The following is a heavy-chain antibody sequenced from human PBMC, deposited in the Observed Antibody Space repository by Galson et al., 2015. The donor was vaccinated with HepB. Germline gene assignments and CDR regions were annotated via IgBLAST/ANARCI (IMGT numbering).Heavy chain of an antibody. J-gene: IGHJ4*02. CDR2: ISRSSSYI. CDR3: ARGWLVGGTDIPRLFDY. V-gene: IGHV3-21*01. Sequence: SLRLSCAASGFTFSSYNMNWVRQAPGKGLEWVSSISRSSSYIYYADPVKGRFTISRDNAKKSLYLQMNSLRAEDTAVYYCARGWLVGGTDIPRLFDYWGQGTLVTVSS. CDR1: GFTFSSYN. D-gene: IGHD1-26*01.